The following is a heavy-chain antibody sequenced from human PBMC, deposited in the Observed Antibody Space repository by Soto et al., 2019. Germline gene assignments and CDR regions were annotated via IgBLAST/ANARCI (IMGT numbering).Heavy chain of an antibody. CDR2: SKNKADSYTT. V-gene: IGHV3-72*01. D-gene: IGHD3-10*01. CDR1: GFTFSDHY. CDR3: TVWGSGNDFGAA. Sequence: EVQLVESGGGLVQPGGSLRLSCAASGFTFSDHYMDWVRQAPGKGLEWVGRSKNKADSYTTEYAASVKGRFTISRDGSSNSLFLQMNSLKTEDSAGYYCTVWGSGNDFGAAWGQGILVTVSS. J-gene: IGHJ4*02.